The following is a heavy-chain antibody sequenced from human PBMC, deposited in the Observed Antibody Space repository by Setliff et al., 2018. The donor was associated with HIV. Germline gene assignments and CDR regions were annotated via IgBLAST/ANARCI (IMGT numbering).Heavy chain of an antibody. V-gene: IGHV3-23*01. J-gene: IGHJ4*02. Sequence: GGSLRLSCAAPGFTFSIHAMSWVRQAPGKGLEWVSAISGSGGSTGYADSVKGRFTFSRDNGKNSLYLQMNSLRAEDTALYFCAKDGHRRSDYSNYDDYWGQGTLVTVSS. CDR1: GFTFSIHA. CDR3: AKDGHRRSDYSNYDDY. CDR2: ISGSGGST. D-gene: IGHD4-4*01.